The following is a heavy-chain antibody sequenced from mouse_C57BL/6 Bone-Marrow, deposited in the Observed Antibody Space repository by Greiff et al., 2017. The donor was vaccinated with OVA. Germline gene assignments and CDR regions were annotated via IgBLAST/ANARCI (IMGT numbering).Heavy chain of an antibody. Sequence: EVQRVESGGDLVKPGGSLKLSCAASGFTFSSYGMSWVRQTPDKRLEWVATISSGGSYTYYPDSVKGRFTISRDNAKNTLYLQMSSLKSEDTAMYYCARRGFITTVPMDYWGQGTSVTVSS. CDR1: GFTFSSYG. V-gene: IGHV5-6*01. CDR3: ARRGFITTVPMDY. CDR2: ISSGGSYT. J-gene: IGHJ4*01. D-gene: IGHD1-1*01.